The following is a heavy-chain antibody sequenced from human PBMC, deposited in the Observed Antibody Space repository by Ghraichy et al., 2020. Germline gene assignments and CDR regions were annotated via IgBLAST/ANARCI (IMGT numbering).Heavy chain of an antibody. CDR3: ARVRIQLWLGSIVAFDI. J-gene: IGHJ3*02. CDR2: INHSGST. D-gene: IGHD5-18*01. V-gene: IGHV4-34*01. Sequence: SQTLSLTCAVYGGSFSDYYWSWIRQPPGKGLEWIGEINHSGSTNYNPSLKSRVTISVDTSKNQFSLKLSSVTAADTAVYYCARVRIQLWLGSIVAFDIWGQGTMVTVSS. CDR1: GGSFSDYY.